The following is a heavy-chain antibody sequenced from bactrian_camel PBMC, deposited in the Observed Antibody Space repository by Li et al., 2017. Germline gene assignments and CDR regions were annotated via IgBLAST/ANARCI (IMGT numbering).Heavy chain of an antibody. V-gene: IGHV3S55*01. CDR2: FDSRGNT. CDR3: AAVRYGGTWYPLCRARSADFGY. Sequence: HVQLVESGGGSVQAGGSLRLSCAASGLTYSSVCMGWFRQAPGKEREGVATFDSRGNTIYADSVKGRFTISKDNAKNTLYLQMNSLKPEDTAMYYCAAVRYGGTWYPLCRARSADFGYWGQGTQVTVS. CDR1: GLTYSSVC. D-gene: IGHD6*01. J-gene: IGHJ6*01.